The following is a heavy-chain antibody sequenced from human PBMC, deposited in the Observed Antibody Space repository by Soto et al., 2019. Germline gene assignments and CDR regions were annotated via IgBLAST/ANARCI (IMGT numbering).Heavy chain of an antibody. V-gene: IGHV4-30-4*01. CDR2: IYYSGST. J-gene: IGHJ5*02. Sequence: TLSLTCTVSGGSISSGDYYWSWIRQPPGKGLEWVGYIYYSGSTYYNPSLKSRVTISVDTSKNQFSLKLSSVTAADTAVYYCAKAGGPYCSSTSCYKGNWFDPWGQGTLVTVSS. D-gene: IGHD2-2*02. CDR1: GGSISSGDYY. CDR3: AKAGGPYCSSTSCYKGNWFDP.